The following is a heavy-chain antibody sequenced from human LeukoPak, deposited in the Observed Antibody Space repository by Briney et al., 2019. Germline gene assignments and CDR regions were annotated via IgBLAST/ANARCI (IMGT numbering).Heavy chain of an antibody. CDR3: ATEQEGRRAAFDY. CDR1: GITFSNYN. V-gene: IGHV3-21*01. J-gene: IGHJ4*02. D-gene: IGHD1/OR15-1a*01. Sequence: GGSLRLSCAAPGITFSNYNMNWVRQAPGKGLEWISSITSSSSYTFYADSVKGRFTISRDNAKNSLYLQMNSLRVEDTAIYYCATEQEGRRAAFDYWGQGTLVTVSS. CDR2: ITSSSSYT.